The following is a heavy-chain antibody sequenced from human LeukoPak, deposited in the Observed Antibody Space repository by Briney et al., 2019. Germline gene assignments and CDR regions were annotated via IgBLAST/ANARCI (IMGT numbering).Heavy chain of an antibody. Sequence: ASVKVSCKVSGYTLTELSMHWVRQAPGKGLEWMGGFDPEDGETIYAQKFQGRVTMTEDTSTDTAYMELSSLRSEDTAVYYCATPSGATGDPRSFDYWGQGTLVTVSS. CDR1: GYTLTELS. D-gene: IGHD3-16*01. V-gene: IGHV1-24*01. CDR3: ATPSGATGDPRSFDY. CDR2: FDPEDGET. J-gene: IGHJ4*02.